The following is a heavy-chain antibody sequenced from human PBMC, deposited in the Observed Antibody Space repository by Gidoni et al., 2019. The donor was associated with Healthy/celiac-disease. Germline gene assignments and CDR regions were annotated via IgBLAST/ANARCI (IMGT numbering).Heavy chain of an antibody. J-gene: IGHJ3*02. Sequence: QVQLQQWGAGLLKPSETLSLTCAVYCGSFSGYYWSWIRQPPGKGLEWIGEINHSGSTNYNPSLKSRVTISVDTSKNQFSLKLSSVTAADTAVYYCARSFVGQWLPSDAFDIWGQGTMVTVSS. CDR2: INHSGST. CDR1: CGSFSGYY. D-gene: IGHD6-19*01. CDR3: ARSFVGQWLPSDAFDI. V-gene: IGHV4-34*01.